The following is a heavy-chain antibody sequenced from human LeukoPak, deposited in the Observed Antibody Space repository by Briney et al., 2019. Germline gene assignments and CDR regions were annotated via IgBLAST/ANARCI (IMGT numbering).Heavy chain of an antibody. D-gene: IGHD4-23*01. V-gene: IGHV1-3*01. CDR3: ARDSVVIRLFDY. CDR1: GYTFTSYA. J-gene: IGHJ4*02. CDR2: INAGNGNT. Sequence: VASVKVSCKASGYTFTSYAMHWVRQAPGQRLEWMGWINAGNGNTKYSQKFQGRVTITRDTSASTAYMELSSLRSEDTAVYYCARDSVVIRLFDYWGQGTLVTVSS.